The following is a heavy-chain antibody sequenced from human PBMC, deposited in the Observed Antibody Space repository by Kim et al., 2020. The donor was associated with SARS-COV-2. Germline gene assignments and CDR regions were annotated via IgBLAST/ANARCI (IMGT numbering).Heavy chain of an antibody. CDR3: ARDPMYGDYVWLDP. D-gene: IGHD4-17*01. Sequence: TPTLTSRFTISLDKSQNQFSLKVSSVTAADTAVYYCARDPMYGDYVWLDPWGQGILVTVSS. V-gene: IGHV4-4*02. J-gene: IGHJ5*02.